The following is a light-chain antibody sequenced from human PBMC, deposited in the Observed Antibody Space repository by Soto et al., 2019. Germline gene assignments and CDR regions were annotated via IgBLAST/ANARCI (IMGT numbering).Light chain of an antibody. CDR3: QQYGSSGT. Sequence: ILLTQSPCTLALSPGERATLSCRASQSVSKNYLAWYQQKPGHAPSLLIYGASNRATGIPDRLSGSGSGTDFTLTISRLEPEDFAVYYCQQYGSSGTFGQGTKVDIK. V-gene: IGKV3-20*01. CDR2: GAS. CDR1: QSVSKNY. J-gene: IGKJ1*01.